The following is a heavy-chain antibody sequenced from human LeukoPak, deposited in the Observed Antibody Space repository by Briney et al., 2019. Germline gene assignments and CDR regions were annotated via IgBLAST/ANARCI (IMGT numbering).Heavy chain of an antibody. Sequence: ASVKVSCKASGYTFTSYYMHWVRQAPGQGLEWMGRINPNSGGTNYAQKFQGRVTMTRDTSISTAYMVLSRLRSDDTAVYYCARDLGSVGANDYWGQGTLVTVSS. CDR3: ARDLGSVGANDY. V-gene: IGHV1-2*06. J-gene: IGHJ4*02. CDR1: GYTFTSYY. CDR2: INPNSGGT. D-gene: IGHD1-26*01.